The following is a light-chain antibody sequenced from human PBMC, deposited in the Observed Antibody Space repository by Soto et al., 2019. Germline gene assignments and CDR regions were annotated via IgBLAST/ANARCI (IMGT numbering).Light chain of an antibody. Sequence: DITVTQSASSVSAYVRDRVTITCRSSQSISTSLNWYQQKAGKAPKLLIYGASTLQSGVPLRFSGSGSGTDFTLTISSLQREDFATCYCQESYSVLWGPCAQGTKVDIK. V-gene: IGKV1-39*01. CDR1: QSISTS. J-gene: IGKJ1*01. CDR2: GAS. CDR3: QESYSVLWGP.